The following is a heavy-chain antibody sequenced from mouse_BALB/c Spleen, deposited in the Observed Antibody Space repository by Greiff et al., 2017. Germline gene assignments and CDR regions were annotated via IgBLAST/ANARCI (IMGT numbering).Heavy chain of an antibody. V-gene: IGHV5-6-5*01. CDR1: GFTFSSYA. J-gene: IGHJ3*01. CDR3: ASMITFAY. D-gene: IGHD2-4*01. Sequence: EVKLVESGGGLVKPGGSLKISCAASGFTFSSYAMSWVRQTPEKRLEWVGSISSGGSTYYPDSMKGRFTISRDNARNILYLQMSSLRSEDTSMYYGASMITFAYWGQGTLVTVSA. CDR2: ISSGGST.